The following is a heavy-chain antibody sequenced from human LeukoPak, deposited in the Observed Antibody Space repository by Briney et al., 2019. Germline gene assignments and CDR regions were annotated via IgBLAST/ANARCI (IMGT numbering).Heavy chain of an antibody. Sequence: PSETLSLTCTVSGDSISSSSYYWGWIRQPPGKGLEWIGSIYYGGSTYYNPSLKSRVTISVDTSKNQFSLKLSSVTAADTAVYYCASFLSIRRTLSYYMDVWGKGTTVPVSS. J-gene: IGHJ6*03. CDR2: IYYGGST. D-gene: IGHD2/OR15-2a*01. CDR1: GDSISSSSYY. V-gene: IGHV4-39*07. CDR3: ASFLSIRRTLSYYMDV.